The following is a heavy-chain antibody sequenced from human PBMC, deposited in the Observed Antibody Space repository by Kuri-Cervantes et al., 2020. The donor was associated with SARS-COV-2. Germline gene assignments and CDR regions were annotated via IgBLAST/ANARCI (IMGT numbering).Heavy chain of an antibody. CDR2: ISSSGSTI. V-gene: IGHV3-48*03. Sequence: GGSLRLSCAASGFTFSSYEMNWVRQAPGKGLEWVSYISSSGSTIYYADSVKGRFTISRDNSKNSLYLQMNSLRTEDTALYYCAKVTTVTLTDFDYWGQGTLVTVSS. J-gene: IGHJ4*02. D-gene: IGHD4-17*01. CDR1: GFTFSSYE. CDR3: AKVTTVTLTDFDY.